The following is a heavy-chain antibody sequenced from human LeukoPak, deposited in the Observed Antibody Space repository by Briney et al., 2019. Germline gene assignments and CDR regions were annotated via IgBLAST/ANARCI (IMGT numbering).Heavy chain of an antibody. D-gene: IGHD1-26*01. CDR2: VNPNSGGT. CDR1: GYTFTVYD. V-gene: IGHV1-2*02. CDR3: ARVARRLLTSGSYSY. Sequence: ASVKVSFKSSGYTFTVYDMHLVRHGPGQGLEWMGWVNPNSGGTNYAQKFQGRVTMNRETSISTDYMKLSRLRSDDTAVYYCARVARRLLTSGSYSYWGQGTLVTVSS. J-gene: IGHJ4*02.